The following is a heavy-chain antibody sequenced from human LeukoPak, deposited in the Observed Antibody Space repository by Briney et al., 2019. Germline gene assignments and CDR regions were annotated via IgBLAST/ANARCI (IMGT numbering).Heavy chain of an antibody. CDR1: GYSISSAYY. Sequence: SETLSLTCTVSGYSISSAYYWGWIRQPPGKGLEWIGSIYHSGYTDYNPSLKSRLTISVDTSNNQFSLKMSSVTAADTAVYYCARDPAARPRDFDYWGQGTLVTVSS. CDR2: IYHSGYT. V-gene: IGHV4-38-2*02. D-gene: IGHD6-25*01. J-gene: IGHJ4*02. CDR3: ARDPAARPRDFDY.